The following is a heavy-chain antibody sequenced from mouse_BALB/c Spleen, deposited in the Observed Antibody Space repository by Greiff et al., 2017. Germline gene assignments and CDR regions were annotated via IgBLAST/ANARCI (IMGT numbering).Heavy chain of an antibody. J-gene: IGHJ4*01. V-gene: IGHV1-5*01. CDR3: TRLDYDGDYYAMDY. CDR1: GYTFTSYW. Sequence: EVQLQESGTVLARPGASVKMSCKASGYTFTSYWMHWVKQRPGQGLEWIGAIYPGNSDTSYNQKYKGKAKLTAVTSTSTAYMELSSLTNDDSAVYYCTRLDYDGDYYAMDYWGQGTSVTVSS. D-gene: IGHD2-4*01. CDR2: IYPGNSDT.